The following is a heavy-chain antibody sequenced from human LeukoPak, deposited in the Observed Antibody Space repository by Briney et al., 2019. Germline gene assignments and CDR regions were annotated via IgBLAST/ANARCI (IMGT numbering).Heavy chain of an antibody. CDR2: ISSNGGST. CDR3: ASWGGYCSGGSCYPDY. D-gene: IGHD2-15*01. J-gene: IGHJ4*02. CDR1: GFTFSSYA. V-gene: IGHV3-64*01. Sequence: GGSQRLSCAASGFTFSSYAMHWVRQAPGKGLEYVSAISSNGGSTYYANSVKGRFTISRDNSKNTLYLQMGSLRAEDMAVYYCASWGGYCSGGSCYPDYWGQGTLVTVSS.